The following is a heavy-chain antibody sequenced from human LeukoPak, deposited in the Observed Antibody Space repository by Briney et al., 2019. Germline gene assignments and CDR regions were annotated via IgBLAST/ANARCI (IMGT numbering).Heavy chain of an antibody. Sequence: GESLKISCKGFRYSFSNYWIGWVRQMPGKGLEWMGIIYPGDSDTRYSPSFQVQVTISADKSISTAYLQWSSLTTSDTAMYYCARQELGGSFDYWGQGTLVTVSS. CDR1: RYSFSNYW. CDR2: IYPGDSDT. V-gene: IGHV5-51*01. CDR3: ARQELGGSFDY. J-gene: IGHJ4*02. D-gene: IGHD1-26*01.